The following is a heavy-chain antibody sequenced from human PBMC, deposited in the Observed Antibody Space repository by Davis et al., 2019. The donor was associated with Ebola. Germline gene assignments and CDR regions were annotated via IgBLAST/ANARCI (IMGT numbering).Heavy chain of an antibody. CDR1: GGSISSSSYY. Sequence: PSETLSLTCTVSGGSISSSSYYWGWIRQPPGKGLEWIGSIYYSGSTYYNPSLKSRVTISVDTSKNQFSLKLSSVTAADTAVYYCARPRFERHGSSWSDSYYYYGMDVWGQGTTVTVSS. V-gene: IGHV4-39*01. CDR2: IYYSGST. D-gene: IGHD6-13*01. CDR3: ARPRFERHGSSWSDSYYYYGMDV. J-gene: IGHJ6*02.